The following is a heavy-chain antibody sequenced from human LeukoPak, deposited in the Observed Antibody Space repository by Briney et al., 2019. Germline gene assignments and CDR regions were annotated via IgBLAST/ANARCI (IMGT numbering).Heavy chain of an antibody. CDR2: ISYDGSNK. V-gene: IGHV3-30*18. CDR3: ANGYGSGKGARGDI. D-gene: IGHD3-10*01. Sequence: QSGGSLRLSCAASGFTFSSYGMHWVRQAPGKGLEWVAVISYDGSNKYYADSVKGRFTISRDNSKNTLYLQMNSLRAEDTAVYYCANGYGSGKGARGDIWGQGTMVTVSS. CDR1: GFTFSSYG. J-gene: IGHJ3*02.